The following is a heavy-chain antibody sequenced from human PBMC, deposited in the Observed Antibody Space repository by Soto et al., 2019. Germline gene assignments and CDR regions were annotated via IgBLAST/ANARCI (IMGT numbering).Heavy chain of an antibody. D-gene: IGHD5-12*01. CDR1: GFTFSSYW. CDR3: ARDRGYDTKYNDAFDI. Sequence: GGSLRLSCAASGFTFSSYWMSWVRQAPGKGLEWVANIKQDGSEKYYVDFVKGRFTISRDNAKNSLYLQMNSLRAEDTAVYYCARDRGYDTKYNDAFDIWGQGTMVTVSS. V-gene: IGHV3-7*01. CDR2: IKQDGSEK. J-gene: IGHJ3*02.